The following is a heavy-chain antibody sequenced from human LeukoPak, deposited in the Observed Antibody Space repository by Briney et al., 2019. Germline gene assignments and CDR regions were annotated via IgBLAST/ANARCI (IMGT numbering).Heavy chain of an antibody. CDR1: GGTFSSFA. J-gene: IGHJ4*02. Sequence: SCKASGGTFSSFAMHWVRQAPGKGLEWVAVISYDGSSKYFADSVKGRFTISRDDSKNTLYLQMNSLRAEDTAVYYCVKDLGRYRNNCFDYWGQGTLVTVSS. CDR2: ISYDGSSK. V-gene: IGHV3-30-3*02. D-gene: IGHD1-26*01. CDR3: VKDLGRYRNNCFDY.